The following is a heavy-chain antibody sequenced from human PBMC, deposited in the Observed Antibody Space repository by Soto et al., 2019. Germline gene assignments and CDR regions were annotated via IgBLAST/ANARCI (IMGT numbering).Heavy chain of an antibody. CDR2: ISGGGTST. D-gene: IGHD6-13*01. V-gene: IGHV3-23*01. J-gene: IGHJ1*01. CDR1: GFTFDSYA. Sequence: GGSLRLSCVASGFTFDSYAMNWIRQAPGKGLEWVSVISGGGTSTYYADSVKGRFTVSRDNSKNSLHLQMNSLSAEDTAFYYCVKDESINWYSGHFRHWGQGTLVTVSS. CDR3: VKDESINWYSGHFRH.